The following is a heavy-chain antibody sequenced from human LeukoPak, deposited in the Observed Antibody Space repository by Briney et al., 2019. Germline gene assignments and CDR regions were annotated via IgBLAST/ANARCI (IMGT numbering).Heavy chain of an antibody. D-gene: IGHD2-2*02. CDR2: IIPIFGTA. CDR3: ATRRDIVVVPAAIRGLRYYYYMDV. Sequence: GSSVKVSCKASGGTFSSYAISWVRQAPGQGLEWMGGIIPIFGTANYAQKFQGRVTFTTDESTSTAYMELSSLRSEDTAVYYCATRRDIVVVPAAIRGLRYYYYMDVWGKGTTVTVSS. V-gene: IGHV1-69*05. CDR1: GGTFSSYA. J-gene: IGHJ6*03.